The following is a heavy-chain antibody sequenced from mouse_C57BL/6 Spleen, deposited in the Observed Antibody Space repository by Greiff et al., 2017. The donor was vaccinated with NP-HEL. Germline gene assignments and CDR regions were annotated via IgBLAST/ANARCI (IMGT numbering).Heavy chain of an antibody. Sequence: VQLQQPGAELVKPGASVKLSCKASGYTFTSYWMQWVKQRPGQGLEWIGEIDPSDSYTNYNQKFKGKAKLTVDTSSSTAYMQLSSLTSEDSAVYYCARYGSSFDYWGQGTTLTVSS. V-gene: IGHV1-50*01. D-gene: IGHD1-1*01. CDR1: GYTFTSYW. J-gene: IGHJ2*01. CDR2: IDPSDSYT. CDR3: ARYGSSFDY.